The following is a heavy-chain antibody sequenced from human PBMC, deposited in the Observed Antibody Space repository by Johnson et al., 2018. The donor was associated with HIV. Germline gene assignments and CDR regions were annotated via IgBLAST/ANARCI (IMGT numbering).Heavy chain of an antibody. CDR2: ISYDGSNK. CDR1: GFTFSSYA. Sequence: QVQLVESGGGVVQPGRSLRLSCAASGFTFSSYAMHWVRQAPGKGLEWVAVISYDGSNKYYADSVKGRFTISSDNSKNTLYLQMNSLRAEDTAVYYCATRDPTYRPGVFDIWGQGTMVTVSS. D-gene: IGHD2-2*02. J-gene: IGHJ3*02. V-gene: IGHV3-30-3*01. CDR3: ATRDPTYRPGVFDI.